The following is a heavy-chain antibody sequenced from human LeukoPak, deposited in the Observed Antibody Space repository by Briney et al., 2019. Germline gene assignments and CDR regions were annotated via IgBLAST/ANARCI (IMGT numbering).Heavy chain of an antibody. CDR1: GFTFSSYA. D-gene: IGHD1-26*01. V-gene: IGHV3-23*01. CDR2: ISGSGGST. Sequence: GGSLRLSCAASGFTFSSYAMSWVRQAPGKGLEWVSAISGSGGSTYYADSVKGRFTISRDNSKNTLYLQINSLRAEDTAVYYCAKDSRYSGSQQPVDYWGQGTLVTVSS. J-gene: IGHJ4*02. CDR3: AKDSRYSGSQQPVDY.